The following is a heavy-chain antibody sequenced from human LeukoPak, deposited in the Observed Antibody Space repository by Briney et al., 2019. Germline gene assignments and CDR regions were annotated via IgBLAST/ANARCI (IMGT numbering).Heavy chain of an antibody. Sequence: SVKVSCKASGGTFSSYAISWVRQAPGQGLEWMGGIIPIFGTANYAQKFQGRVTITADESTSTAYMELSSLRSEDTAVYYCARDLGNYYGSGSYYYWGQGTLVTVSP. CDR1: GGTFSSYA. CDR3: ARDLGNYYGSGSYYY. V-gene: IGHV1-69*13. CDR2: IIPIFGTA. J-gene: IGHJ4*02. D-gene: IGHD3-10*01.